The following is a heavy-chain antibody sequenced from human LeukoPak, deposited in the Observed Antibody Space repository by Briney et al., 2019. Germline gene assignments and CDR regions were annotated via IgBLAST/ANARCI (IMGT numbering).Heavy chain of an antibody. D-gene: IGHD5-24*01. CDR1: GFTFDDYA. V-gene: IGHV3-9*01. J-gene: IGHJ3*02. Sequence: PGRSLRLSCAASGFTFDDYAMHWVRQAPGKGLEWVSGISWNSGSIGYADSVKGRFTISRDNAKNSLYLQMNSLRAEDTALYYCAKSGGRWQDAFDIWGQGTMVTVSS. CDR3: AKSGGRWQDAFDI. CDR2: ISWNSGSI.